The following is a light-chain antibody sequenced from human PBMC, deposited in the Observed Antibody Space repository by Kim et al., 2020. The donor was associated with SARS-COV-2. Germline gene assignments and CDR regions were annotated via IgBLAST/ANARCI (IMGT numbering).Light chain of an antibody. CDR3: GTWDSSRSAGEEV. J-gene: IGLJ2*01. V-gene: IGLV1-51*01. CDR2: DNN. Sequence: KVTSACSGSSANIGNNYVSWYQQHPGAAPKLLIYDNNKRPSGIPDRFSGAKSGTTATLVITGRQTGDEADYYCGTWDSSRSAGEEVFGGGTQLTVL. CDR1: SANIGNNY.